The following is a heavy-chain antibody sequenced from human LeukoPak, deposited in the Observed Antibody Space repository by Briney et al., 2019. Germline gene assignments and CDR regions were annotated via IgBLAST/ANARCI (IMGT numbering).Heavy chain of an antibody. CDR2: MNPNSGNT. V-gene: IGHV1-8*01. CDR1: GYTFTSYD. J-gene: IGHJ4*02. D-gene: IGHD3-16*02. CDR3: ARCDYDYVWGSYRYDY. Sequence: ASVEVSCKASGYTFTSYDINWVRQATGQGLEWMGWMNPNSGNTGYAQKFQGRVTMTRNTSISTAYMELSSLRSEDTAVYYCARCDYDYVWGSYRYDYWGQGTLVTVSS.